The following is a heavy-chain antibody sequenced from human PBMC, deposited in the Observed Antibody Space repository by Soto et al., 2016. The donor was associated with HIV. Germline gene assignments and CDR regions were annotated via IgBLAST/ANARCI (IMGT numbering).Heavy chain of an antibody. Sequence: QVQLQQWGAGLLKPSETLSLTCAVYGGSFSGYYWTWIRQPPGKGLEWIGEVNHSGGSNYNPSLKSRVTMSVDASEFSLKLRAVTAADTAMYYCTRRRYQPAFGDWGQGTLVTVSS. CDR2: VNHSGGS. D-gene: IGHD2-2*01. V-gene: IGHV4-34*01. J-gene: IGHJ4*02. CDR1: GGSFSGYY. CDR3: TRRRYQPAFGD.